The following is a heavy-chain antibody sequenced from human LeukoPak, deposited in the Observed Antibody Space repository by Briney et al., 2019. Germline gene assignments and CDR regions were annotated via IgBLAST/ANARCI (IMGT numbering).Heavy chain of an antibody. D-gene: IGHD5-24*01. CDR3: ARGRDDYNYGYFDY. CDR2: IYYSGST. V-gene: IGHV4-59*01. CDR1: GGSISSYY. Sequence: SETLSLTCAVSGGSISSYYWSWIRQPPGKGLEWIGYIYYSGSTNYNPSLKSRVTISVDTSKNQFSLKLSSVTAADTAAYYCARGRDDYNYGYFDYWGQGTLVTVSS. J-gene: IGHJ4*02.